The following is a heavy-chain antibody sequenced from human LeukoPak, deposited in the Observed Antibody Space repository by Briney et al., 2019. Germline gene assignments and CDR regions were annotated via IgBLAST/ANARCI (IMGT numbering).Heavy chain of an antibody. CDR3: ARVSGASAKYNWFDP. D-gene: IGHD1-26*01. J-gene: IGHJ5*02. CDR2: MYYSGST. Sequence: PSETLSLTCTVSGGSLSSGGYYWSWIRQHPGKGLEWIGYMYYSGSTYYNPSLKCRVTISVDTSKSQFSLKLSSVTAADTAVYYCARVSGASAKYNWFDPWGQGTLVTVSS. V-gene: IGHV4-31*03. CDR1: GGSLSSGGYY.